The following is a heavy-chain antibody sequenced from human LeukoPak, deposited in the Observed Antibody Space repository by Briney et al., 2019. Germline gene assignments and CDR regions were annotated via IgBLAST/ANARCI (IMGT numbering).Heavy chain of an antibody. V-gene: IGHV3-53*01. CDR1: GLSVSRNY. CDR3: ARDPSHFDY. CDR2: IYTGTTT. J-gene: IGHJ4*02. Sequence: GGSLRLSCAAYGLSVSRNYISWVRQAPGKGLEWGSCIYTGTTTFYADSVKGRFTISRDNSRNTVYLELNSLIVDDTAVYYCARDPSHFDYWGPATLVTVSS.